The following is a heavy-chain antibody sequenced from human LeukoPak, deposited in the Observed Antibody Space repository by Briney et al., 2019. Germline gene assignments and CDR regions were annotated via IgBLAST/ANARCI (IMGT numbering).Heavy chain of an antibody. Sequence: SSQTLSLTCDVSGGSISSGLYSWSWIRQPLGKGLEWIGYIYHTGSTYYNPSLKSRVTISVDTSKNQFSLRLSSVTAADTAVYYCARLQYCSGTSCYWFDPWGQGTLVTVSS. V-gene: IGHV4-30-2*01. CDR3: ARLQYCSGTSCYWFDP. CDR2: IYHTGST. D-gene: IGHD2-2*01. J-gene: IGHJ5*02. CDR1: GGSISSGLYS.